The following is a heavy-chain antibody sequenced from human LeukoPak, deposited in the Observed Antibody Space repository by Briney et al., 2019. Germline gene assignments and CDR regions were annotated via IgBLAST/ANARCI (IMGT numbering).Heavy chain of an antibody. CDR2: IIPILGIA. Sequence: SVKVSCKASGGTFSSYAISWVRQAPGQGREWMGRIIPILGIANYAQKFQGRVTITADKSTSTGYMELSRLRSEDTAVDYCARFIPAMGAFDIWGQGTMVTVSS. CDR1: GGTFSSYA. J-gene: IGHJ3*02. CDR3: ARFIPAMGAFDI. V-gene: IGHV1-69*04. D-gene: IGHD2-21*01.